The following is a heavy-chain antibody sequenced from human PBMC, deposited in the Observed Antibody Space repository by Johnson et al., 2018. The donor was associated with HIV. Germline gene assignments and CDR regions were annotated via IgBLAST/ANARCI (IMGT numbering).Heavy chain of an antibody. V-gene: IGHV3-23*04. CDR2: ISGSGGST. J-gene: IGHJ3*02. Sequence: VQLVESGGGLVQPGGSLRLSCAASGFTFSSYAMSWVRQAPGKGLEWVSAISGSGGSTYYADSVKGRFTISRDNSKNTLYLQMNSLRAEDTAVYSCAKELSADYGDFGRAFDIWGRGTMVTVSS. D-gene: IGHD4-17*01. CDR3: AKELSADYGDFGRAFDI. CDR1: GFTFSSYA.